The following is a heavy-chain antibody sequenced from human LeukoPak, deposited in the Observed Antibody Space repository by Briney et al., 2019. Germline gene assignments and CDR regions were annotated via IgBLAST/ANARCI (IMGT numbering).Heavy chain of an antibody. V-gene: IGHV1-69*13. CDR3: ASVYDTTSSALRAFDY. Sequence: SVKVSCKTSGGSFSNYVFTWVRQAPGQGLEWMGGVIPVYGTANYAQRFRGRLTISADESTKTVYMYLSTLRSDDTPIYYCASVYDTTSSALRAFDYCGQGTLVTVSS. CDR2: VIPVYGTA. J-gene: IGHJ4*02. D-gene: IGHD2/OR15-2a*01. CDR1: GGSFSNYV.